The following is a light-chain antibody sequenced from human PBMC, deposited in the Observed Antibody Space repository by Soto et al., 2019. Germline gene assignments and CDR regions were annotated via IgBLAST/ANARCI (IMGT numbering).Light chain of an antibody. CDR1: QGISSY. CDR2: GAS. CDR3: QQLNTYPLT. J-gene: IGKJ4*01. V-gene: IGKV1-9*01. Sequence: DIQMTQSPSSLSASVGDRVTISCRASQGISSYLAWYQQKPGEAPKLLIYGASTLQSGVPSRFSGSGSGTDFTLTISSLQPEDFASYYCQQLNTYPLTFGGGTKVDIK.